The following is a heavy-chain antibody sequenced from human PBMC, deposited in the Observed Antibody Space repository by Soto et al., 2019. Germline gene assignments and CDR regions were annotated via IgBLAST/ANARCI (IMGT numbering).Heavy chain of an antibody. V-gene: IGHV1-69*01. CDR3: VRGTRDCNTVSRYTPQGSLYYGIDV. CDR1: GVSFSKNS. J-gene: IGHJ6*02. CDR2: FIPIIGRP. D-gene: IGHD2-2*02. Sequence: QVQVAQSGAEVKKPGASVKVSCKTSGVSFSKNSFSWEQQAPGQGLEWMGGFIPIIGRPNYVQKFRARVTIHADAPTGTIDRAHSGLGAVDTAMYYCVRGTRDCNTVSRYTPQGSLYYGIDVWGQGTTVTVSS.